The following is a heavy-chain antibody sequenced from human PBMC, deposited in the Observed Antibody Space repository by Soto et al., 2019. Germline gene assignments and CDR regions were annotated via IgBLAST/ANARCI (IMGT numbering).Heavy chain of an antibody. J-gene: IGHJ6*02. D-gene: IGHD6-13*01. CDR2: INHSGST. V-gene: IGHV4-34*01. Sequence: ETLSLTCAAYGGSFSGYYWSWIRQPPGKGLEWIGEINHSGSTNYNPSLKSRVTISVDTSKNQFSLKLSSVTAADTAVYYCARGRRRQQLVKYYYGMDVWGQGTTVTVSS. CDR1: GGSFSGYY. CDR3: ARGRRRQQLVKYYYGMDV.